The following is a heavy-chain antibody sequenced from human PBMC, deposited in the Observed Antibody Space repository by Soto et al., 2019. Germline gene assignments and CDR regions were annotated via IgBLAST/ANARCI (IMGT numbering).Heavy chain of an antibody. CDR3: ARARYFDWLFYPTPTNWFDP. J-gene: IGHJ5*02. Sequence: QVQLQQWGAGLLKPSETLSLTCAVYGGYFSGYYWSWIRQPPGKGLEWIGEINHSGSTNYNPSLKSRVTISVDTSKNQFSLKLSSVTAADTAVYYCARARYFDWLFYPTPTNWFDPWGQGTLDTVSS. V-gene: IGHV4-34*01. CDR1: GGYFSGYY. D-gene: IGHD3-9*01. CDR2: INHSGST.